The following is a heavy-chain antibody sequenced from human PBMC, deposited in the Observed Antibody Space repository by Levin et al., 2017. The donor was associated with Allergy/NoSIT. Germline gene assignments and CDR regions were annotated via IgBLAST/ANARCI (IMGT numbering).Heavy chain of an antibody. J-gene: IGHJ4*02. CDR2: ISYDGSNK. V-gene: IGHV3-30*04. Sequence: PGGSLRLSCAASGFTFSSYAMHWVRQAPGKGLEWVAVISYDGSNKYYADSVKGRFTISRDNSKNTLYLQMNSLRAEDTAVYYCARDGLFLDHIAVAGPLDYWGQGTLVTVSS. CDR1: GFTFSSYA. D-gene: IGHD6-19*01. CDR3: ARDGLFLDHIAVAGPLDY.